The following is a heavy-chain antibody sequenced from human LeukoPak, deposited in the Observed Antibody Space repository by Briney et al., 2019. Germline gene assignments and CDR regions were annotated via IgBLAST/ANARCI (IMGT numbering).Heavy chain of an antibody. J-gene: IGHJ5*02. Sequence: GGSLRLSCAASGFTFSSFWMTWVRQAPGKRLEYVANIKQDGTDKYYVGSVKGRFTISRDNAKNSLYLQMSSLRAEDTALYYCVKDAGTAWGQGTLVTVSS. CDR1: GFTFSSFW. CDR3: VKDAGTA. V-gene: IGHV3-7*01. D-gene: IGHD2-8*02. CDR2: IKQDGTDK.